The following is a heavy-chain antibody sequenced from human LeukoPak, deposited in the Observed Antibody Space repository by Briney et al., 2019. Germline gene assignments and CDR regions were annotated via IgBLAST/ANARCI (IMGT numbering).Heavy chain of an antibody. Sequence: GGSLRLSCAASGFTFSFYNMNWVRQAPGKGLEWVSYISRDSITTYYADSVKGRFTISRDNAKNALYLQMNSLRDEDTAVYFCARDLLDYWGQGTLVTVSS. CDR3: ARDLLDY. V-gene: IGHV3-48*02. CDR2: ISRDSITT. CDR1: GFTFSFYN. J-gene: IGHJ4*02.